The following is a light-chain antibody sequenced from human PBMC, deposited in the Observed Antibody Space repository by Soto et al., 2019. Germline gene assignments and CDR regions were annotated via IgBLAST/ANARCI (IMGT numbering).Light chain of an antibody. CDR3: QQYHNWPPWT. CDR1: QSVSSN. V-gene: IGKV3-15*01. CDR2: SAS. Sequence: EIVLTQSPGTLSVSPGERATLSCRASQSVSSNLAWYQQKPGQAPRLLMYSASTRATGIPARFSGSGSGTEFTLTINSLQSEDFAVYYCQQYHNWPPWTFGQGTKVDIK. J-gene: IGKJ1*01.